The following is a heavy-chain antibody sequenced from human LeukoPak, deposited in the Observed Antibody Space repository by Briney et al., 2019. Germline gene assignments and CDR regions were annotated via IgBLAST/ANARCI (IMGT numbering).Heavy chain of an antibody. CDR1: GFTFSNYA. CDR2: VHGSGDTT. V-gene: IGHV3-23*01. CDR3: AKTNGYYDY. Sequence: PGGSLRLSCVASGFTFSNYAMTWVRQAPGKGLEWVSGVHGSGDTTYYADSVKGRSAISRDNSKNTLYLQMDSLRVEDTAVYHCAKTNGYYDYWGRGTLVTVSS. J-gene: IGHJ4*02. D-gene: IGHD3-22*01.